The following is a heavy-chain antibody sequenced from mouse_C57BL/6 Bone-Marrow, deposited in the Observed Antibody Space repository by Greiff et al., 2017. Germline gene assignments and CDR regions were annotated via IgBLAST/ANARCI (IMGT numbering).Heavy chain of an antibody. CDR2: IYWDDDK. CDR3: ARIRQLRLRFAY. Sequence: VKLQESGPGILQSSQTLSLTCSFSGFSLSTSGMGVSWIRQPSGKGLEWLAHIYWDDDKRYNPSLKSRLTISKDTSRNQVFLKITSVDTADTATYYCARIRQLRLRFAYWGQGTLVTVSA. J-gene: IGHJ3*01. D-gene: IGHD3-2*02. V-gene: IGHV8-12*01. CDR1: GFSLSTSGMG.